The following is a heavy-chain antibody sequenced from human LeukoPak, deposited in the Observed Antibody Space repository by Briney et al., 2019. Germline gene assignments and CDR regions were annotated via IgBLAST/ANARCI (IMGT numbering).Heavy chain of an antibody. CDR3: ARDGDSSGYWFSWFDP. Sequence: GSSVKVSCKASGGTFSSYAISWVRQAPGQGLEWMGGIIPIFGTANYAQKFQGRVTITADESTSTAYMELSSLRDEDTAVYYCARDGDSSGYWFSWFDPWGQGTLVTVSS. CDR2: IIPIFGTA. J-gene: IGHJ5*02. V-gene: IGHV1-69*01. D-gene: IGHD3-22*01. CDR1: GGTFSSYA.